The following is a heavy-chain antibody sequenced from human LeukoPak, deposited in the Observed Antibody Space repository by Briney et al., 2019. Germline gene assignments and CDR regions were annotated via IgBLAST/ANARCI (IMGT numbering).Heavy chain of an antibody. D-gene: IGHD2-2*01. CDR2: ISYDGSNK. J-gene: IGHJ5*02. CDR3: AREGRACSSTSCFDP. CDR1: GFTFSSYA. Sequence: GRSLRLSCAASGFTFSSYAMHWVRQAPGKGLEWVAVISYDGSNKYYADSVKGRFTISRDNSKNTLYLQMNSLRAEDTAVYYCAREGRACSSTSCFDPWGQGTLVTVSS. V-gene: IGHV3-30*01.